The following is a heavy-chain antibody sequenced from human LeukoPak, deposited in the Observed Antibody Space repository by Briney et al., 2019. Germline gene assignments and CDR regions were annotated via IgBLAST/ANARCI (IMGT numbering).Heavy chain of an antibody. CDR1: GFSLSTSGVG. D-gene: IGHD1-1*01. CDR3: AHTVRYYLYMDV. J-gene: IGHJ6*03. V-gene: IGHV2-5*01. Sequence: SGPTLVNPTQTLTLTCTFSGFSLSTSGVGVGWIRQPPGKALEWLAVIYWNDDKRHSPSLESRLTISKDTSKNQVVLTLANMDPMDTATYYCAHTVRYYLYMDVWGKGTTVTVSS. CDR2: IYWNDDK.